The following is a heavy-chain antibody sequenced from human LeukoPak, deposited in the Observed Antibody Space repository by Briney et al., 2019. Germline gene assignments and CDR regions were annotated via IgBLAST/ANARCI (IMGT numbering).Heavy chain of an antibody. CDR1: GGSISSSSYY. Sequence: PSETLSLTCTVSGGSISSSSYYWGWIRQPPGKGLEWIGSIYYSGSTYYNPSLKSRVTISVDTSKNQFSLKLSSVTAADTAVYYCARAVGWFYFDYWGQGTLVTVSS. V-gene: IGHV4-39*07. CDR3: ARAVGWFYFDY. CDR2: IYYSGST. J-gene: IGHJ4*02. D-gene: IGHD3/OR15-3a*01.